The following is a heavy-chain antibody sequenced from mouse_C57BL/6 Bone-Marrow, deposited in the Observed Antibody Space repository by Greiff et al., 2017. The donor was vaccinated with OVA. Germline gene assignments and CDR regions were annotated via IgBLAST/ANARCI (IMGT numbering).Heavy chain of an antibody. CDR1: GFTFSDYG. V-gene: IGHV5-17*01. J-gene: IGHJ2*01. Sequence: EVQVVESGGGLVKPGGSLKLSCAASGFTFSDYGMHWVRQAPEKGLEWVAYISSGSSTIYYADTVKGRFTISRDNAKNTLFLQMTSLRSEDTAMYYCARTDLGRGDYFDYWGQGTTLTVSS. CDR2: ISSGSSTI. CDR3: ARTDLGRGDYFDY.